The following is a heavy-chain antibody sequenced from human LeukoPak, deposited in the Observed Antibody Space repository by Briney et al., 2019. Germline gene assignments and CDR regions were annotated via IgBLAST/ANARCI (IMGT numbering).Heavy chain of an antibody. CDR1: GFTFSSYG. Sequence: SGGSLRLSCAASGFTFSSYGMHWVRQAPGKGLEWVAFIRYDGSNKYYADSVKGRFTISRDNSKNTLYLQMNSLRAGDTAVYYCAKAGLEWLLSAYFDYWGQGTLVTVSS. J-gene: IGHJ4*02. CDR3: AKAGLEWLLSAYFDY. V-gene: IGHV3-30*02. D-gene: IGHD3-3*01. CDR2: IRYDGSNK.